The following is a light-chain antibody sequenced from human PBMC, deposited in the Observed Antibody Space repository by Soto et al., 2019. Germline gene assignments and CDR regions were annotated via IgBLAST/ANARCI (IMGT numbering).Light chain of an antibody. CDR3: QQYGSSPWT. Sequence: ETVLTQSPGTLSLSPGERATLSCRASQTIRSNYLAWYRLTPGQAPRLLIYGASNRATGIADRFSGSGSGTDFTLIISRLEPEDFALYYWQQYGSSPWTFGQGTKVEIK. V-gene: IGKV3-20*01. CDR1: QTIRSNY. CDR2: GAS. J-gene: IGKJ1*01.